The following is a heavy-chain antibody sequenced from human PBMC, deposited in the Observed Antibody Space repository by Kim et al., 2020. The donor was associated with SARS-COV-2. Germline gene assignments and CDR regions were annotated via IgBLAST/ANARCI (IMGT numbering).Heavy chain of an antibody. CDR2: IYSAGST. J-gene: IGHJ6*01. CDR1: GFTVSSNY. V-gene: IGHV3-66*01. CDR3: ARDLIAGQGPIYYYSGMD. D-gene: IGHD2-21*01. Sequence: GGSLRLSCAASGFTVSSNYMSWVRQAPGKGLEWVSVIYSAGSTYYADSVKGRFIISRDSSRNTLYLQMNSLRAEDTAVYYCARDLIAGQGPIYYYSGMD.